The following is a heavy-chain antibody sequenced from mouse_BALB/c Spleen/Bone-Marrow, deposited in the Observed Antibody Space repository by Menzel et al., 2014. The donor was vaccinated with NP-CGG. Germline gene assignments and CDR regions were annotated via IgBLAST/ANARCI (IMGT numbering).Heavy chain of an antibody. CDR1: GYTFTNYW. V-gene: IGHV1-63*02. Sequence: VQGVESGAELVRPGTSVKISCKASGYTFTNYWLGWIKQRPGHGLEWIGDFYPGGGYTNYNEEFKGKATLTADASSSTAYMQLSSLTSEDSAVYFCARTAYFDYWCQGTTLTVSS. CDR2: FYPGGGYT. CDR3: ARTAYFDY. J-gene: IGHJ2*01.